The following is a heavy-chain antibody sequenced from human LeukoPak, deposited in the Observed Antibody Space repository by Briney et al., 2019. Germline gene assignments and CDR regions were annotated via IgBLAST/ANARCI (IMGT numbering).Heavy chain of an antibody. CDR1: GFTFSSYT. V-gene: IGHV3-30-3*01. D-gene: IGHD3-10*01. Sequence: PGGSLRLSCAASGFTFSSYTMGWVRQAPGKGLEWVARISYAGSNNYYADSVKGRFTISSDNPKNTLYLQMDSLRAEDTAVYYCARAAHTTYVLGRYYYYAMDVWGQGTTVTVSS. CDR2: ISYAGSNN. J-gene: IGHJ6*02. CDR3: ARAAHTTYVLGRYYYYAMDV.